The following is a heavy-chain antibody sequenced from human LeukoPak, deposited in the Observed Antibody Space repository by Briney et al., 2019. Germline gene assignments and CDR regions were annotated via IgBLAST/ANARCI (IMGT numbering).Heavy chain of an antibody. CDR1: GFIFSNYG. D-gene: IGHD3-10*01. J-gene: IGHJ4*02. CDR2: ISNVGSNK. V-gene: IGHV3-30*18. CDR3: AKDLEYYGSGSYGGIFDY. Sequence: PGSSLRLSCAASGFIFSNYGMHWVRQAPGKGLEWVTVISNVGSNKYYADSVKGRFTISRDNSKNTLYLQLNSLRAEDTAVYYCAKDLEYYGSGSYGGIFDYWGQGTLVTVSP.